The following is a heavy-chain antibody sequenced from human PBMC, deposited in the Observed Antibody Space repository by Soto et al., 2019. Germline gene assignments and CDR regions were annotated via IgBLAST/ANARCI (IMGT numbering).Heavy chain of an antibody. V-gene: IGHV1-69*12. D-gene: IGHD3-22*01. CDR3: APSPYYYDSSGQPDLDY. CDR2: IIPIFGTA. CDR1: GGTFSSYA. J-gene: IGHJ4*02. Sequence: QVQLVQSGAEVKKPGSSVKVSCKASGGTFSSYAISWVRQAPGQGLEWMGGIIPIFGTANYAQKFQGRVTITAGESTSTAYMELSSLRSEDTAVYYCAPSPYYYDSSGQPDLDYWGQGTLVTVSS.